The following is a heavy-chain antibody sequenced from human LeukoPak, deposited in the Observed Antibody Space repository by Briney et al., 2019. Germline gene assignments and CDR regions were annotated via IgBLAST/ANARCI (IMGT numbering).Heavy chain of an antibody. V-gene: IGHV3-23*01. CDR2: ISGSGGTT. CDR3: AKQSVSGYTSGWGWYFDL. CDR1: GFTLCNFV. D-gene: IGHD6-25*01. Sequence: PGGSLRLSCAASGFTLCNFVMSWVPPAPGKRLGWVSAISGSGGTTYYADSVTGRFSISRDNSDNTLFLQINSLRAEDTAVYYCAKQSVSGYTSGWGWYFDLWGRGTLVTVSS. J-gene: IGHJ2*01.